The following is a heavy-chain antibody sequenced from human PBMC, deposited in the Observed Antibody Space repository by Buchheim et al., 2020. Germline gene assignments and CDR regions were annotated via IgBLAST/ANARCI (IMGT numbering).Heavy chain of an antibody. CDR1: GYTFTSYD. V-gene: IGHV1-8*01. D-gene: IGHD6-13*01. J-gene: IGHJ6*02. Sequence: QVQLVQSGAEVKKPGASVKVSCKASGYTFTSYDINRVRQATGQGLEWMGWMNPNSGNTGYAQKFQGRVPMTRNTSLSTAYMELSSLKSEDTAVYYCAASSSWLSTYYCYGMDVWSQGTT. CDR3: AASSSWLSTYYCYGMDV. CDR2: MNPNSGNT.